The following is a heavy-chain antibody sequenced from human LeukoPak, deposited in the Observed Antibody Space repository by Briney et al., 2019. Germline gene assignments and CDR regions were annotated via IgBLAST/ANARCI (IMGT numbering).Heavy chain of an antibody. Sequence: SETLSLTCAVSGYSISSGYYWGWIRQPPGKGLEWIGSIYHSGSTYYNPSLKSRVTISVDTSKNQFSLKLSSVTAADTAVYYCARQVLTGYRGWFDPWGQGTLVTVSS. CDR1: GYSISSGYY. CDR3: ARQVLTGYRGWFDP. J-gene: IGHJ5*02. D-gene: IGHD3-9*01. V-gene: IGHV4-38-2*01. CDR2: IYHSGST.